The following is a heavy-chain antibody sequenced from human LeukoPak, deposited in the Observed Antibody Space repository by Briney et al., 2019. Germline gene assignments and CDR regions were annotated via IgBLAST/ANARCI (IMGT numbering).Heavy chain of an antibody. J-gene: IGHJ4*02. CDR3: ARLVGVSYQYYFDY. Sequence: GGSLRLSCAASGFTFSSYAMHWVRQAPGKGLEYVSAISSNGGSTYYANSVKGRFTISRDNSKNTLYLQMGSLRAEDMAVYYCARLVGVSYQYYFDYWGQGTLVTVSS. V-gene: IGHV3-64*01. CDR2: ISSNGGST. D-gene: IGHD2-8*01. CDR1: GFTFSSYA.